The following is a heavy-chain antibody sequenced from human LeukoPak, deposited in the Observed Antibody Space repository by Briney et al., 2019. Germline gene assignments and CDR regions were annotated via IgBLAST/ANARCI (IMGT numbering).Heavy chain of an antibody. D-gene: IGHD6-13*01. J-gene: IGHJ5*02. Sequence: SVKVSCKASGGTFSSYAISWVRQAPGQGLEWMGGIIPIFGTANYAQKFQGRVTITADESTSTAYMELSSLRSEDTAVYYCARDESDSSNWYHPNWFDPWGQGTLVTVSS. CDR2: IIPIFGTA. CDR1: GGTFSSYA. V-gene: IGHV1-69*13. CDR3: ARDESDSSNWYHPNWFDP.